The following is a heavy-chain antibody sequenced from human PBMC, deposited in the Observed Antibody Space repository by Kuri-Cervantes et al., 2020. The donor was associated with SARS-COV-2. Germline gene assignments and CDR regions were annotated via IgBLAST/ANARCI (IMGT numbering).Heavy chain of an antibody. V-gene: IGHV4-34*01. J-gene: IGHJ6*02. CDR3: ARGHIGVVPSPILGLGPHYYYYHMDL. CDR1: GASLNTYS. Sequence: GSLRLSCAVFGASLNTYSWSWIRQPPGKGLEWIGEINHSGGTKYKPSLKGRVSISVDASKNQISLKLTSVTAADAAVYYCARGHIGVVPSPILGLGPHYYYYHMDLWGQGTTVTVSS. D-gene: IGHD2-2*01. CDR2: INHSGGT.